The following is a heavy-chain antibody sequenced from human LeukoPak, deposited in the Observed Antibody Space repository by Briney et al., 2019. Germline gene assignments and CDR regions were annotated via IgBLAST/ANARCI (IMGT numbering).Heavy chain of an antibody. CDR1: TFTLNNYW. J-gene: IGHJ4*02. Sequence: PGGSLRLSCTASTFTLNNYWMSWVRQAPGKGLEWVANIKRDGSEKYHVDSVKGRFTISRDNAKNSLYLQMNSLRAEDTAVYYCASRAGHTGSWSAFDYWGQGTLVTVSS. CDR2: IKRDGSEK. V-gene: IGHV3-7*05. D-gene: IGHD2-15*01. CDR3: ASRAGHTGSWSAFDY.